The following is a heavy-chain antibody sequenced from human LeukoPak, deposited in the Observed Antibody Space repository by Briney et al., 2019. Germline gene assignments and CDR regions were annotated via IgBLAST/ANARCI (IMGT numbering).Heavy chain of an antibody. V-gene: IGHV3-66*01. J-gene: IGHJ3*02. CDR2: IYSGGTI. D-gene: IGHD3-10*01. CDR1: GFTVSSNH. CDR3: ARGKGSGTSFDI. Sequence: PGGSLRLSCAASGFTVSSNHMSWVRQAPGKGLEWVSVIYSGGTIYYADSVKGRFIISRDNSKNSLYLQMNSLRDEDTAVYYCARGKGSGTSFDIWGQGTMVTVSS.